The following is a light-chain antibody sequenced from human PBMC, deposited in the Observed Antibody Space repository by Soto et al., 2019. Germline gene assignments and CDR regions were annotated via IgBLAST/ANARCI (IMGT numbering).Light chain of an antibody. CDR1: SSDVGAYNY. CDR2: DVT. J-gene: IGLJ1*01. Sequence: QSVLTQPASVSGSPGQSITISCTGTSSDVGAYNYVSWYQRHPGTAPKLIIYDVTLRPSGVSNRFSGSKSGNTASLTISGLQAEDEDDCYCSSISRSTPLVFGTGTKLTVL. CDR3: SSISRSTPLV. V-gene: IGLV2-14*03.